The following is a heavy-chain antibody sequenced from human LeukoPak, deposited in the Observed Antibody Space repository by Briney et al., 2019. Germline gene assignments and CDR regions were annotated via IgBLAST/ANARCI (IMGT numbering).Heavy chain of an antibody. D-gene: IGHD2-15*01. CDR1: GFTFSSYA. J-gene: IGHJ4*02. V-gene: IGHV3-23*01. CDR3: AALLSVVVAATPGY. CDR2: ISGGGGST. Sequence: GGSLRLSCAASGFTFSSYAMSWVRQAPGKGVEWVSAISGGGGSTYYADSVKGRFTISRDNSKNTLYLQMNSLRAEDTAVYYCAALLSVVVAATPGYWGQGTLVTVSS.